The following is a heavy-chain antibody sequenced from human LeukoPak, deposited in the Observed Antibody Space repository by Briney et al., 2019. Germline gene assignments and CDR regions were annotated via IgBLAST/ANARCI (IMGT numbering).Heavy chain of an antibody. V-gene: IGHV3-48*01. J-gene: IGHJ4*02. Sequence: GRTLRLSCAASGLTFSTYNMNSIRQGPGKGLKRMSYISADSSTVQYADSVRGRSTTSRDKAKTSLYLQMNSLRAEHTAVYYCVRDNSRGQSLGVIYWGQGSLFTVSS. D-gene: IGHD3-22*01. CDR3: VRDNSRGQSLGVIY. CDR2: ISADSSTV. CDR1: GLTFSTYN.